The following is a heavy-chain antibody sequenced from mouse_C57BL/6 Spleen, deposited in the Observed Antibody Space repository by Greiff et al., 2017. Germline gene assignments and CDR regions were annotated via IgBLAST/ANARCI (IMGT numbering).Heavy chain of an antibody. Sequence: QLQQPGAELVMPGASVKLSCKASGYTFTSYWMHWVKQRPGQGLEWIGEIDPSDSYTNYNQKFKGKSTLTVDKSSSTAYMQLSSLTSEDSAVYYCARKRGYYAMDYWGQGTSVTVSS. J-gene: IGHJ4*01. CDR2: IDPSDSYT. V-gene: IGHV1-69*01. CDR1: GYTFTSYW. CDR3: ARKRGYYAMDY.